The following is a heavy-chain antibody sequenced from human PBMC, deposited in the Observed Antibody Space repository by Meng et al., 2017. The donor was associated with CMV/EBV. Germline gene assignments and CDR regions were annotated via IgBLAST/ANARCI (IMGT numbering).Heavy chain of an antibody. D-gene: IGHD3-22*01. Sequence: SETLSLTCAVYGGSFSGYDWTWIRQSPGKGLEWIGEINHRGSTNYNPSLKSRLTISLDTSKNQFSLKLKSVTAADTAVYYCARVGRTSQTMIVVVPKGSGAFDIWGQGTMVTVSS. CDR2: INHRGST. J-gene: IGHJ3*02. CDR3: ARVGRTSQTMIVVVPKGSGAFDI. V-gene: IGHV4-34*01. CDR1: GGSFSGYD.